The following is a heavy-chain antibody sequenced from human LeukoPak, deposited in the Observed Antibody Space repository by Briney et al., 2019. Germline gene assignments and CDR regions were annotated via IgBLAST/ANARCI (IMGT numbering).Heavy chain of an antibody. Sequence: ASVKVSCKASSYTFTTYGISWVRQAPGQGLEWMGWISAYNGNTNYAQKLQGRVTMTTDTSTSTVYMELRSLRSDDTAVYYCAKDSPSIIVFGGYIDYWGQGTLVTVSS. D-gene: IGHD2-15*01. CDR1: SYTFTTYG. V-gene: IGHV1-18*01. CDR3: AKDSPSIIVFGGYIDY. CDR2: ISAYNGNT. J-gene: IGHJ4*02.